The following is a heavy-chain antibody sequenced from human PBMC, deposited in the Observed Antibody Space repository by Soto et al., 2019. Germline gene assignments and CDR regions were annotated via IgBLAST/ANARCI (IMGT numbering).Heavy chain of an antibody. Sequence: GESLKISCQGSGYNFGAYWIGWVRQMPGKGLEWMGIIFPGDSDTRYRPSFEGQVTISVDRSINTAYLQWSSLQASETAMYFCAIGGIIVTPPDYWGQGTQVTVSS. CDR1: GYNFGAYW. V-gene: IGHV5-51*01. D-gene: IGHD2-15*01. J-gene: IGHJ4*02. CDR3: AIGGIIVTPPDY. CDR2: IFPGDSDT.